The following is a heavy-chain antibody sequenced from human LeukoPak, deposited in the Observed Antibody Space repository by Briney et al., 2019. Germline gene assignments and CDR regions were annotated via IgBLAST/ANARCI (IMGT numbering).Heavy chain of an antibody. Sequence: VASVKVSCKASGGTFSSYAISWVRQAPGQGLEWMGRIIPILGIANYAQKFQGRVTITADKSTSTAYMELSSLRSEDTAVYYCASSGAVAGPTSYYYYGMDVWGQGTTVTVSS. V-gene: IGHV1-69*04. CDR1: GGTFSSYA. J-gene: IGHJ6*02. D-gene: IGHD6-19*01. CDR3: ASSGAVAGPTSYYYYGMDV. CDR2: IIPILGIA.